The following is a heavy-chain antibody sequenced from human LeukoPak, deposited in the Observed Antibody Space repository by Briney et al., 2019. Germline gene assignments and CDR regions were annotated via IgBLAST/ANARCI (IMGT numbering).Heavy chain of an antibody. CDR1: GGSISSYY. CDR2: IYYRGST. CDR3: ARSRTPTGSYDAFDI. Sequence: SETLSLTCTVSGGSISSYYWSWIRQPPGKGLEWIGYIYYRGSTYYNPSLKSRVTISVDTSKNQFSLKLSSVTAADTAVYYCARSRTPTGSYDAFDIWGQGTMVTVSS. D-gene: IGHD3-10*01. J-gene: IGHJ3*02. V-gene: IGHV4-59*08.